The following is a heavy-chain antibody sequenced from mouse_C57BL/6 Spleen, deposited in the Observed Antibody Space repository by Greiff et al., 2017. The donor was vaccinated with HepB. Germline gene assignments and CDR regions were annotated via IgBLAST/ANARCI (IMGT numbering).Heavy chain of an antibody. CDR2: IYPGDGDT. CDR1: GYAFSSSW. D-gene: IGHD1-1*01. V-gene: IGHV1-82*01. CDR3: AAPITTVVDAMDY. Sequence: QVQLKQSGPELVKPGASVKISCKASGYAFSSSWMNWVKQRPGKGLEWIGRIYPGDGDTNYNGKFKGKATLTADKSSSTAYMQLSSLTSEDSAVYFCAAPITTVVDAMDYWGQGTSVTVSS. J-gene: IGHJ4*01.